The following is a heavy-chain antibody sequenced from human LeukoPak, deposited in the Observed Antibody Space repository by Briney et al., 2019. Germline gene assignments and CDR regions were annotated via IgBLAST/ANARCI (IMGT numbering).Heavy chain of an antibody. J-gene: IGHJ4*02. Sequence: PGGSLRLSCAASGFTFNSYWMIWVRQAPGKGLEWVANINPDGSGKYYVDSVKGRFSISRDNAKKSLYLQMYSLRAEDTAVYYCASKQGDYWGQGTLVTVSS. CDR2: INPDGSGK. CDR1: GFTFNSYW. CDR3: ASKQGDY. V-gene: IGHV3-7*01.